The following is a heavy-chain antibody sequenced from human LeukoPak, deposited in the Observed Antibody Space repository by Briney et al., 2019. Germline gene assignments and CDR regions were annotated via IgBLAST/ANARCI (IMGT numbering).Heavy chain of an antibody. J-gene: IGHJ6*03. CDR3: ASKLLWFGELETGYYYYYMDV. D-gene: IGHD3-10*01. V-gene: IGHV4-30-2*01. Sequence: PSETLSLTCTVSGGSISSGGYYWSWIRQPPGKGLEWLGYIYHSGSTYYNPSLKSRVTISVDRSKNQFSLKLSSVTAADTAVYYCASKLLWFGELETGYYYYYMDVWGKGTTVTVSS. CDR1: GGSISSGGYY. CDR2: IYHSGST.